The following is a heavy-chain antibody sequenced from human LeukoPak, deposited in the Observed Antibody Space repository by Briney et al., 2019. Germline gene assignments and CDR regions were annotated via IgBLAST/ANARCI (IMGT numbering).Heavy chain of an antibody. Sequence: GGSLRLSCAASGLTFSTYSMNWVRQAPGKGLAWVSYISSGSSTLYYADSVKGRFTISRDNSKNTLYLQMNSLRAEDTAVYYCAPQNTIAVAGGGQGTLVTVSS. V-gene: IGHV3-48*01. CDR1: GLTFSTYS. CDR2: ISSGSSTL. CDR3: APQNTIAVAG. D-gene: IGHD6-19*01. J-gene: IGHJ4*02.